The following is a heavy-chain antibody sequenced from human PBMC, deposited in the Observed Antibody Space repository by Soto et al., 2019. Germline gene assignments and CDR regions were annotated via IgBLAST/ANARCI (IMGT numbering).Heavy chain of an antibody. J-gene: IGHJ3*02. CDR2: IYPGDSDT. D-gene: IGHD2-15*01. CDR1: GYSFTSYW. V-gene: IGHV5-51*01. CDR3: ARHRYCSGGSCPEDAFDI. Sequence: GESLKISCKGSGYSFTSYWIGWVRQMPGKGLEWMGIIYPGDSDTRYSPSFQGQVTISADKSISTAYLQWSSLKASDTAMYYCARHRYCSGGSCPEDAFDIWGQGTMVTVSS.